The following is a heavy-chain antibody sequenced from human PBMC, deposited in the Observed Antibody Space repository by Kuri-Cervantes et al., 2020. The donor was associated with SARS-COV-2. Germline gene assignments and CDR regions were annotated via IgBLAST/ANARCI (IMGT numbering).Heavy chain of an antibody. V-gene: IGHV4-34*01. CDR2: INHSGST. D-gene: IGHD3-10*01. CDR1: GGSFSGYY. CDR3: ASGSFGSNDF. Sequence: ESLKISCAVYGGSFSGYYWSWIRQPPGKGLEWIGEINHSGSTNYNPSLKSRVTISVDTSKNQFSLKLSSVTAADTAVYYCASGSFGSNDFWGQGTLVTVSS. J-gene: IGHJ4*02.